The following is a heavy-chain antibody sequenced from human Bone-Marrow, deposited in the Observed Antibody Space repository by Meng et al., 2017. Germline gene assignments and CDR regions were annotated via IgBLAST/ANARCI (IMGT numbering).Heavy chain of an antibody. J-gene: IGHJ4*02. CDR3: ARERGSYHLRDYFDY. CDR2: IWYDGSNK. V-gene: IGHV3-33*08. D-gene: IGHD1-26*01. CDR1: GFTFSSYS. Sequence: VQLVESGGGLVKPGVSLRLSCAASGFTFSSYSRNWVRQAPGKGLEWVAVIWYDGSNKYYADSVKGRFTISRDNSKNTLYLQMNSLRAEDTAVYYCARERGSYHLRDYFDYWGQGTLVTVSS.